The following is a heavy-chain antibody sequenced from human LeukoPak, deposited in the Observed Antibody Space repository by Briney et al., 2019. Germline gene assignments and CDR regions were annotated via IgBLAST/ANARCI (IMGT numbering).Heavy chain of an antibody. Sequence: GRSLRLSCAASGFTFSSYAMHWVRQAPGKGLEWVAVISYDGSNKYYADSVKGRFTISRDNSKNTLYLQMNSLRAEDTAVYYCAKRDWPENAFDVWGQGTMVTVSS. J-gene: IGHJ3*01. D-gene: IGHD2-21*01. V-gene: IGHV3-30-3*02. CDR2: ISYDGSNK. CDR3: AKRDWPENAFDV. CDR1: GFTFSSYA.